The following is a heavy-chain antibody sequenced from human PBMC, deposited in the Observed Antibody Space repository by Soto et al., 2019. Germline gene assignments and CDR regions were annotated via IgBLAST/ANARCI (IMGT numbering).Heavy chain of an antibody. J-gene: IGHJ4*02. CDR3: ARARKDYYGSGSFTVDY. D-gene: IGHD3-10*01. CDR1: GGSFSGYY. V-gene: IGHV4-34*01. Sequence: VQLQQWGAGLLKLSETLSLTCAVYGGSFSGYYWSWIRQPPGKGLEWIGEINHSGSTNYNPSLKSRVTISVDTSKNQFSLKLSSVTAADTAVYYCARARKDYYGSGSFTVDYWGQGTLVTVSS. CDR2: INHSGST.